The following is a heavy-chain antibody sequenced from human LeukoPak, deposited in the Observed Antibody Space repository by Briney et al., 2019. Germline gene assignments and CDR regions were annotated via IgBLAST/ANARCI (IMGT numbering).Heavy chain of an antibody. D-gene: IGHD6-19*01. CDR1: GGSISSYY. J-gene: IGHJ4*02. CDR3: AGGGIAVAGVFDY. CDR2: IYYSGST. V-gene: IGHV4-59*01. Sequence: KPSETLSLTCTVSGGSISSYYWSWIRQPPGKGLEWIGYIYYSGSTNYNPSLKSRVTISVDTSKNQFSLKLSSVTAADTAVYYCAGGGIAVAGVFDYWGQGTVVTVSS.